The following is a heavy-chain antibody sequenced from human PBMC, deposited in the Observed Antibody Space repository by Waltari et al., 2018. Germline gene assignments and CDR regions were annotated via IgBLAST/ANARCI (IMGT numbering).Heavy chain of an antibody. J-gene: IGHJ4*02. CDR1: GGSIRSYY. CDR2: IFTSGIT. D-gene: IGHD4-4*01. Sequence: QVQLQESGPGLVKPLETLSLTCSVSGGSIRSYYWSWIRQPAGKGLEWIGHIFTSGITKYHSSPKSRVTMSVDTSKNQFSLKLNSVTAAGPAVYYCARESGDYSPFDNWGQGTLVTVSS. V-gene: IGHV4-4*07. CDR3: ARESGDYSPFDN.